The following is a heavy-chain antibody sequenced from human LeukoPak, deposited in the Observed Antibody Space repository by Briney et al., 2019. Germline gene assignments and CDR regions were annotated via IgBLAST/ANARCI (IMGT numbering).Heavy chain of an antibody. V-gene: IGHV4-39*01. CDR2: IYYSGST. J-gene: IGHJ4*02. Sequence: SETLSLTCTVSGGSISSSSYYWGWIRQPPGKGLEWIGSIYYSGSTYYNPSLKSRVTISVDTSKNQFSLKLSSVTAADTAVYYCARLGYSYGYFDYWGQGTLVTVSS. CDR3: ARLGYSYGYFDY. CDR1: GGSISSSSYY. D-gene: IGHD5-18*01.